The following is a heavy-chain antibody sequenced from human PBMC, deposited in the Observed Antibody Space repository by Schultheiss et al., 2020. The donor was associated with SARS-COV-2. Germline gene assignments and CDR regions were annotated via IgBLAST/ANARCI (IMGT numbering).Heavy chain of an antibody. D-gene: IGHD6-6*01. CDR3: TTAVGRPGYYGMDV. V-gene: IGHV3-15*01. CDR2: IKSKTDGGTT. J-gene: IGHJ6*02. Sequence: GGSLRLSCAASGFTFSNAWMSWVRQAPGKGLEWVGRIKSKTDGGTTDYAAPVKGRFTIPRDDSKNTLYLQMNSLKTEDTAVYYCTTAVGRPGYYGMDVWGQGTTVTVSS. CDR1: GFTFSNAW.